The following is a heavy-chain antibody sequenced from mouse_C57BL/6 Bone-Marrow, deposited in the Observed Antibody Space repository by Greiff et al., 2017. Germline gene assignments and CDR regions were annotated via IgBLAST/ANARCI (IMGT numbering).Heavy chain of an antibody. CDR3: ASSTMVTTTGDYFDY. Sequence: QVQLQQPGAELVKPGASVKMSCKASGYTFTSYWITWVKQRPGQGLEWIGDIYPGSGSTNYNEKFKSKATLTVDTSSSTAYMQLSSLTSEDSAVYYCASSTMVTTTGDYFDYWGQGTTLTVSS. CDR2: IYPGSGST. J-gene: IGHJ2*01. CDR1: GYTFTSYW. D-gene: IGHD2-2*01. V-gene: IGHV1-55*01.